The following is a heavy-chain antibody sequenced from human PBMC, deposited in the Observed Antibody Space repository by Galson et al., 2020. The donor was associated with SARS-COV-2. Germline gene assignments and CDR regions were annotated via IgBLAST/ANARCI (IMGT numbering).Heavy chain of an antibody. V-gene: IGHV3-48*03. CDR2: ISSSRSTI. CDR3: ARDRADYDYVWGSYRPYGMDV. Sequence: GGSLRFSCAATAFTFSSYEMNWVRQAPGKGLEWVSYISSSRSTISYADSVKGRFTIPRDNAKNSLYLQMNSLRAEDTAVYYCARDRADYDYVWGSYRPYGMDVWGQGTTVTVSS. CDR1: AFTFSSYE. J-gene: IGHJ6*02. D-gene: IGHD3-16*02.